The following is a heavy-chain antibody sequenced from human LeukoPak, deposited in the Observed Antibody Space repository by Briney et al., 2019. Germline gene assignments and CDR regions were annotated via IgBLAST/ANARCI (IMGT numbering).Heavy chain of an antibody. J-gene: IGHJ6*02. V-gene: IGHV3-30*18. D-gene: IGHD2-15*01. CDR1: GFTFSRYG. CDR2: ISHDGSNN. Sequence: GGSLRLSCAASGFTFSRYGIHWVRQAPGKGLEWVAVISHDGSNNYYADSVKGRFTISRNNSKNTLYLQMISLRAEDTAVYYCAKDTCSGGSCYYYYGMDVWGQGTTVTVSS. CDR3: AKDTCSGGSCYYYYGMDV.